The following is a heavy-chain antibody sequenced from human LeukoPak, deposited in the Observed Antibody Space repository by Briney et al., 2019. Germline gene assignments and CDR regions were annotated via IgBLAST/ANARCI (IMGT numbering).Heavy chain of an antibody. D-gene: IGHD3-10*01. CDR2: ISYSGRS. Sequence: PSETLSLTCSVSGGSISSSNYHCGWIRQPPGKGLEWIGSISYSGRSYYNPSLKSRVTISVDTSKNQFSLKLSSTTAADTAVYYCARFPQGASTYGPLDVWGQGTTVTVSS. V-gene: IGHV4-39*01. J-gene: IGHJ6*02. CDR3: ARFPQGASTYGPLDV. CDR1: GGSISSSNYH.